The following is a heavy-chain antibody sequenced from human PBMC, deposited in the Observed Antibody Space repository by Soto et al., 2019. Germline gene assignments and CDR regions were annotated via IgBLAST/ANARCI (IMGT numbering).Heavy chain of an antibody. CDR3: ATATPAGSADL. CDR1: GGSNIRDGYY. V-gene: IGHV4-31*03. J-gene: IGHJ4*02. D-gene: IGHD2-2*01. Sequence: QVQLQESGPGLLKPSQTLSLTCTVSGGSNIRDGYYCSWIRKHPGKGLEWIAYISYSLSSYSNPSLKSRVTIPADTSKNQFSLRLTSVTAADTAVYFCATATPAGSADLWGQGTLVTVSS. CDR2: ISYSLSS.